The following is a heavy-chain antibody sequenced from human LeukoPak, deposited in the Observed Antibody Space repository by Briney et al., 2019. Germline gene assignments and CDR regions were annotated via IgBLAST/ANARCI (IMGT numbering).Heavy chain of an antibody. V-gene: IGHV4-34*01. D-gene: IGHD2-21*01. Sequence: TSETLSLTCAVYGGSFSGYYWSWIRQPPGKGLEWIGEINHSGSTNYNPSLKSRVTISVDTSKNQFSLKLSSVTAADTAVYYCARGIAFYYYYYYMDVWGKGTTVTVSS. J-gene: IGHJ6*03. CDR1: GGSFSGYY. CDR3: ARGIAFYYYYYYMDV. CDR2: INHSGST.